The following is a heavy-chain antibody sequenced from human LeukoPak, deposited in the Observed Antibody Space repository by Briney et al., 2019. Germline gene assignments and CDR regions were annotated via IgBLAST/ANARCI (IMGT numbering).Heavy chain of an antibody. CDR2: ISGSGGSK. D-gene: IGHD6-13*01. J-gene: IGHJ6*02. CDR3: AKGLYSSSWTTRGYYCGMDV. V-gene: IGHV3-23*01. Sequence: PGGSLRLSCAASGFTFSSYAMSWVRQAPGKGLEWVSAISGSGGSKYYADSVKGRFTISRDNSKNTLYLQMNRLRAQDTAVYYCAKGLYSSSWTTRGYYCGMDVWGQGTTVTVSS. CDR1: GFTFSSYA.